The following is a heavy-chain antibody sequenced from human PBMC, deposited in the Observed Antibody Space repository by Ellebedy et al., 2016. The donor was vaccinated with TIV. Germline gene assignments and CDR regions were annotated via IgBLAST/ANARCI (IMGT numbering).Heavy chain of an antibody. D-gene: IGHD5-24*01. V-gene: IGHV4-4*07. Sequence: SETLSLTXTVSGGSISSYYWSWIRQPAGKGLEWIGRIYISGSTNYNPSFKSRVIMSVDTSKNQLSLNLRSVTAADTAVYYCARDHVEMATILSAFDIWGQGIMVTVSS. CDR1: GGSISSYY. J-gene: IGHJ3*02. CDR3: ARDHVEMATILSAFDI. CDR2: IYISGST.